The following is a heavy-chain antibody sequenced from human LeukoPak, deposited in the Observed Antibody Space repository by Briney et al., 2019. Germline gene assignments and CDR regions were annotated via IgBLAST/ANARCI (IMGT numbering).Heavy chain of an antibody. Sequence: GGSLRLSCAASGFTFSSYWMHWVRQAPGKGLVWVSRINSDGSSTSYADSVKGRFTISRDNAKNTLYLQMNSLRAEDTAVYYCARAANYYDSSGYSDYWGQGTLVTVSS. CDR2: INSDGSST. J-gene: IGHJ4*02. CDR1: GFTFSSYW. V-gene: IGHV3-74*01. D-gene: IGHD3-22*01. CDR3: ARAANYYDSSGYSDY.